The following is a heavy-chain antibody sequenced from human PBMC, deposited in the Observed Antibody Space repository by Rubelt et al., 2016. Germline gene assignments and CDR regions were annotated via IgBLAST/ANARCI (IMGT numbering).Heavy chain of an antibody. V-gene: IGHV3-15*01. D-gene: IGHD3/OR15-3a*01. J-gene: IGHJ3*01. CDR3: TTVNFAAFDL. CDR2: IKSKSNGGTA. Sequence: DVELKQSGGGLVQPGGSLRLSCAASGFTLTNYAMHWVRQAPGKGLEWVGLIKSKSNGGTANYAGPAKGRFTISRDDSTNTVFLQMNSLKIEDTALYYCTTVNFAAFDLWGQGTLVTVSS. CDR1: GFTLTNYA.